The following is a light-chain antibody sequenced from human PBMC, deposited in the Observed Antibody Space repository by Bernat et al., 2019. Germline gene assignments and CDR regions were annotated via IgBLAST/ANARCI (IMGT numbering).Light chain of an antibody. J-gene: IGKJ1*01. CDR1: QGIRNE. CDR3: LQHNSHPRT. V-gene: IGKV1-17*01. CDR2: AAS. Sequence: DIQMTQSPSSLSASVGDRVTITCRASQGIRNELGWYQQKPGKAPNLLIYAASTLQSGVPSRFSGSGSGTEFTLTISSLQPEDFATYYCLQHNSHPRTFGQGTKVEIK.